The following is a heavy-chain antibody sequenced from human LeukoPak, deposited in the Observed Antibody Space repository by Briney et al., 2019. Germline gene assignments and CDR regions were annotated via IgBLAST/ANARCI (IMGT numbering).Heavy chain of an antibody. V-gene: IGHV3-7*01. CDR3: ARAALTYYYDSSGYYYFDY. D-gene: IGHD3-22*01. CDR1: GFTFSSYW. CDR2: IKQDGSEK. J-gene: IGHJ4*02. Sequence: GGSLRLSCAASGFTFSSYWMSWVRQAPGKGLEWVANIKQDGSEKYYVDSVKGRFTISRDNAKNSLYLQMNSLRAEDTAVYYCARAALTYYYDSSGYYYFDYWGQGTLVTVSS.